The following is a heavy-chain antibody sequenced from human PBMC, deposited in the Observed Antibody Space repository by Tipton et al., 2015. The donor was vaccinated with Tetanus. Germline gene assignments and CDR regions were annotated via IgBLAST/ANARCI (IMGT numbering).Heavy chain of an antibody. CDR2: INPSGGRT. CDR3: ASWSQVESFDI. CDR1: GYTFTSYF. Sequence: QSGPEVKKPGASVNVSCKASGYTFTSYFMQWVRQAPGQGLEWTGIINPSGGRTNYVQKFQGRLTMTRDKSTSTVYMELSSLRSEDTAVYYCASWSQVESFDIWGQGTMVTVSS. V-gene: IGHV1-46*01. D-gene: IGHD3-3*01. J-gene: IGHJ3*02.